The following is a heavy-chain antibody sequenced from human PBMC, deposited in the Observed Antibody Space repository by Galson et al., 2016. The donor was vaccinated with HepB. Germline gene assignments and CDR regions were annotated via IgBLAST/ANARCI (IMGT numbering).Heavy chain of an antibody. Sequence: SLRLSCAASGIVFSSFCIHWVRQAPGKGLEWVALISHDGSLTYYADSVKGRFTISRSNSKDTLYLQMNTLRVEDTAVYYCVAPLKPVAETSPDYWGRGTLVTVSS. D-gene: IGHD6-19*01. J-gene: IGHJ4*02. CDR1: GIVFSSFC. V-gene: IGHV3-30*03. CDR3: VAPLKPVAETSPDY. CDR2: ISHDGSLT.